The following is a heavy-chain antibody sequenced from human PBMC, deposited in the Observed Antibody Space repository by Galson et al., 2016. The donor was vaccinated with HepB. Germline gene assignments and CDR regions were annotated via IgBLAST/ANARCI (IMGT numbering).Heavy chain of an antibody. CDR1: GFTFSSYA. CDR3: ARVLGFHGSGRYYGNYQYALDG. Sequence: SLRLSCAASGFTFSSYAMSWVRQAPGKGLEWVSTLSGSGSTTYYADSVKGRFTISRDNSKSTLSLQMNSLRAEDTAVYYCARVLGFHGSGRYYGNYQYALDGWGQGTTVTVSS. D-gene: IGHD3-10*01. CDR2: LSGSGSTT. V-gene: IGHV3-23*01. J-gene: IGHJ6*02.